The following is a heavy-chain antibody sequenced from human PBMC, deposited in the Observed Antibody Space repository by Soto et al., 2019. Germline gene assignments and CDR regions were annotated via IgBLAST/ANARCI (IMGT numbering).Heavy chain of an antibody. CDR3: AKVPLPFSSSRYYFAY. J-gene: IGHJ4*02. CDR2: ISSSSNYL. CDR1: GFTFRTFT. V-gene: IGHV3-21*01. Sequence: GGSLRLSCAASGFTFRTFTMNWVRQPPGRGLEWVSSISSSSNYLYYADSLKGRFTISRDNAKNSLYLQMNSLRAEDTAVYYCAKVPLPFSSSRYYFAYWGQGTLVTVSS. D-gene: IGHD6-13*01.